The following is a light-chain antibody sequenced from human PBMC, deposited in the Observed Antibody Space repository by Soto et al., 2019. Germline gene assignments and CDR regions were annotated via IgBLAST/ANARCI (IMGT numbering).Light chain of an antibody. CDR1: QGISTW. Sequence: DVPMTQSPSTLSAYVADRVTTTCRASQGISTWLAWYQQKPGKAPKLLIYDASSLESGVPSRFSGSGSGTEFTLTISSLQPDDFATYYCQQSYSNSLTFGGGTKVDIK. CDR2: DAS. CDR3: QQSYSNSLT. J-gene: IGKJ4*02. V-gene: IGKV1-5*01.